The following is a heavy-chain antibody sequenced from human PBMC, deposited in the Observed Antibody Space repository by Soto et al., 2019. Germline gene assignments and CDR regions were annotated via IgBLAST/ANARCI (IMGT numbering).Heavy chain of an antibody. CDR1: GFDFRSYE. J-gene: IGHJ4*02. CDR2: IRANDESI. D-gene: IGHD3-22*01. Sequence: GGSLRLSCVASGFDFRSYEVNWVRQAPGKGLEWVSNIRANDESIYYADSVKGRVSVSRDNAKNSLFLEMNSLRVDDTAVYYCARAGYDSSGDPFDYWGRGTLVTVSS. V-gene: IGHV3-48*03. CDR3: ARAGYDSSGDPFDY.